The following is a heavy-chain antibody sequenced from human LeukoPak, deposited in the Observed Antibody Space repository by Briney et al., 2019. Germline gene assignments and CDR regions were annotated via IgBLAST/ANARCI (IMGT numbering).Heavy chain of an antibody. CDR1: GGSITGLY. D-gene: IGHD3-16*01. V-gene: IGHV4-4*07. Sequence: SETLSLTCTVSGGSITGLYWSWVRQPAGKGLEWLGRIYSTGTTAYNAPLTSRLTMSVDTSKSQLSLMLNSVTAADTAVYYCARVGEIWSNGGFFDSWGQGTLVTVSS. CDR3: ARVGEIWSNGGFFDS. CDR2: IYSTGTT. J-gene: IGHJ4*01.